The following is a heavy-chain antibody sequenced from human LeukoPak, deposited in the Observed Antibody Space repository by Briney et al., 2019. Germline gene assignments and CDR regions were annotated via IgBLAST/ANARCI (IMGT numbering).Heavy chain of an antibody. V-gene: IGHV3-11*01. CDR1: GFIFSDYY. D-gene: IGHD3-22*01. J-gene: IGHJ4*02. Sequence: GGSLRLSCAASGFIFSDYYMSWIRQAPGKGLEWVSYISTSGSTIYYADSVKGRFTISRDNAKNSLYLRMNSLRAEDTAVYYCARDATYYYDSSGYYYGYWGQGTLVTVSS. CDR2: ISTSGSTI. CDR3: ARDATYYYDSSGYYYGY.